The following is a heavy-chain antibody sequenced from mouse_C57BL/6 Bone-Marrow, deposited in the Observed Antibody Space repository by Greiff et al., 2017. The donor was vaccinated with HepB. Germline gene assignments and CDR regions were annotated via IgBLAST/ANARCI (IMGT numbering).Heavy chain of an antibody. CDR1: GYAFSSSW. D-gene: IGHD1-1*01. Sequence: QVQLKESGPELVKPGASVKISCKASGYAFSSSWMNWVKQRPGKGLEWIGRIYPGDGDTNYNGKFKGKATLTADKSSSTAYMQLSSLTSEDSAVYCCARRRAITTGVATKYFDVWGTGTTVTVSS. CDR2: IYPGDGDT. J-gene: IGHJ1*03. CDR3: ARRRAITTGVATKYFDV. V-gene: IGHV1-82*01.